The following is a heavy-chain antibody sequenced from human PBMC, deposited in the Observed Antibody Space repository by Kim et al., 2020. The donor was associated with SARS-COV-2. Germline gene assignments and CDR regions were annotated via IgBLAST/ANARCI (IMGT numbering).Heavy chain of an antibody. CDR3: ARAIY. Sequence: GGSLRLSCAASGITFTNYWMSWVRQAPGKGPEWVANINERGSVKNYLDSVRGRFTIYRDNTRNSVHLQMTNLRVEDTAIYYCARAIYWGQGTLVTVSA. CDR1: GITFTNYW. CDR2: INERGSVK. V-gene: IGHV3-7*03. J-gene: IGHJ4*02.